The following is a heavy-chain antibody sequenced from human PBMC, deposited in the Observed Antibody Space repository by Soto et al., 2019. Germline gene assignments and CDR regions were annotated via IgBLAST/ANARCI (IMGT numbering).Heavy chain of an antibody. Sequence: SQTLSLTCDISGDSVSSYSAAWNWIRQSPSRGLEWLGRTYYRSKWYNEYAGPVRSRITINPDTSKNQFSLQVNSVTPEDTAVYYCARDLGKVRNGSQYDYYGLDVWGQGTTVTAP. CDR3: ARDLGKVRNGSQYDYYGLDV. CDR1: GDSVSSYSAA. J-gene: IGHJ6*02. CDR2: TYYRSKWYN. V-gene: IGHV6-1*01. D-gene: IGHD3-10*01.